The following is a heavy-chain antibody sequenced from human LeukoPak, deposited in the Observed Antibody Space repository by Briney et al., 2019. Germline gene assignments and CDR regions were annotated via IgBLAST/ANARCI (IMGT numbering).Heavy chain of an antibody. J-gene: IGHJ1*01. Sequence: SVKVSCKASGGTFSSYAISWVRQAPGQGLEWMGRIIPILGIANYAQKFQGRVTITADKSTSTAYMELSSLRSEDTAVYYCALVGATLEYFQHWGQGTLVTVSS. CDR3: ALVGATLEYFQH. V-gene: IGHV1-69*04. CDR2: IIPILGIA. D-gene: IGHD1-26*01. CDR1: GGTFSSYA.